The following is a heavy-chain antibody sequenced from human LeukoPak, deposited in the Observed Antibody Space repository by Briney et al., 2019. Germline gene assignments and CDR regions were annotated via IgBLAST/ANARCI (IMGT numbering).Heavy chain of an antibody. Sequence: GGSLRLSCAASGFTVSSNYMSWIRQAPGKGLEWVSYISSSGSTIYYADSVKGRFTISRDNSKNTLYLQMNSLRAEDTAVYYCAKDRLTLDAFDIWGQGTMVTVSS. CDR2: ISSSGSTI. CDR1: GFTVSSNY. J-gene: IGHJ3*02. V-gene: IGHV3-11*01. CDR3: AKDRLTLDAFDI. D-gene: IGHD4-23*01.